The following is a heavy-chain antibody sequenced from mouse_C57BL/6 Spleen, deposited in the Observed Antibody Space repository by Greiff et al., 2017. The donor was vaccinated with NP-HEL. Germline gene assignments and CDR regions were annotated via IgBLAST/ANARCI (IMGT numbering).Heavy chain of an antibody. CDR3: ARSGITTVVGYFDY. CDR1: GYTFTSYG. CDR2: IYPRSGNT. D-gene: IGHD1-1*01. J-gene: IGHJ2*01. V-gene: IGHV1-81*01. Sequence: LVESGAELARPGASVKLSCKASGYTFTSYGISWVKQRTGQGLEWIGEIYPRSGNTYYNEKFKGKATLTADKSSSTAYMELRSLTSEDSAVYFCARSGITTVVGYFDYWGQGTTLTVSS.